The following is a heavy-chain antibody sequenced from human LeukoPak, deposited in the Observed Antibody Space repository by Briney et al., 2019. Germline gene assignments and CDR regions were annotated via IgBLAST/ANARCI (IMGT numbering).Heavy chain of an antibody. D-gene: IGHD4-11*01. CDR3: ARDAQRGFDYSNSLQY. V-gene: IGHV3-21*01. CDR1: GFTFSTYS. CDR2: ISSSSSFM. J-gene: IGHJ4*02. Sequence: PGGSLRLSCAASGFTFSTYSLNWVRQAPGKGLEWVSSISSSSSFMYYADSVKGRFSISRDDSQKRVFLQMNSLRAEDTAVYYCARDAQRGFDYSNSLQYWGQGALVTVSS.